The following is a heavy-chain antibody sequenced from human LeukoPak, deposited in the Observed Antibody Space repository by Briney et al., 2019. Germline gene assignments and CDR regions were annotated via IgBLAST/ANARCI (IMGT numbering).Heavy chain of an antibody. J-gene: IGHJ4*02. CDR3: AKDLDIVATITGN. D-gene: IGHD5-12*01. CDR1: GFTFSSYA. V-gene: IGHV3-23*01. CDR2: VSGSGGST. Sequence: GGSLRLSCAASGFTFSSYAMSWVRQAPGKGLEWVSGVSGSGGSTYYADSVKGRFTISRDNPKNTLYLQMNSLRAEDTAVYYCAKDLDIVATITGNWGQGTLVTVSS.